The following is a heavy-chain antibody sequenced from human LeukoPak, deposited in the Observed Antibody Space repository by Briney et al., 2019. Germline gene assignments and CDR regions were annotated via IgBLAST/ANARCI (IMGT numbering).Heavy chain of an antibody. J-gene: IGHJ4*02. CDR2: VHYSGGA. D-gene: IGHD2-8*01. Sequence: SETLSLTCTVSGDSISGHYWSWIRQSPGKGLEWIGYVHYSGGATYNPSLKSRVTISVATSKTQFSLKLSSVTAADTAVYYRAREYCTTTCYFDYWGQGMLVTVSS. CDR1: GDSISGHY. CDR3: AREYCTTTCYFDY. V-gene: IGHV4-59*11.